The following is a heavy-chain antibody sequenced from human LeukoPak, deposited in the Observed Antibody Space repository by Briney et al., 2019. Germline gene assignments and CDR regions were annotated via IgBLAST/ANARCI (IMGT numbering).Heavy chain of an antibody. CDR3: ARPNIRYCSGGACSNDGSDY. CDR2: IYYSGST. J-gene: IGHJ4*02. CDR1: GGSIRSNSYY. V-gene: IGHV4-39*01. D-gene: IGHD2-15*01. Sequence: SETLSLTCTVSGGSIRSNSYYWGWIRQPPGKGLEWIGNIYYSGSTYYNPSLKSRVTISLDTSKNQFSLKLSSVTAADTAVYYCARPNIRYCSGGACSNDGSDYWGQGTLVTVSS.